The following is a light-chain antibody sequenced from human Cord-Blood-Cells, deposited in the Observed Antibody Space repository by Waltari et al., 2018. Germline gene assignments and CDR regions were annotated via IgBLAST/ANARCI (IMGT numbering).Light chain of an antibody. J-gene: IGLJ2*01. CDR1: SSDAGGYNY. Sequence: QSALTQPASVSGSPGQSITISCTGTSSDAGGYNYVSWYQQHPGKAPKLMIYDVSNRPSGVSNHFSGSKSGNTDSLTISGLQAEDEADYYCSSYTSSSTLVVFGGGTKLTVL. CDR2: DVS. V-gene: IGLV2-14*01. CDR3: SSYTSSSTLVV.